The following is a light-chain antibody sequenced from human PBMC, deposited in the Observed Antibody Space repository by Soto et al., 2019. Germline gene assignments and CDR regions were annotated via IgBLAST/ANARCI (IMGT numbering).Light chain of an antibody. Sequence: EIVLTQSPATLSLSPGERATLSCRASQSVSSYLAWYQQKTGQAPRILIYDASNRATGIPDRFSGAGSGTDFTLTISRLEPEDFALYYCQQHDILPITFGQGTRLEIK. J-gene: IGKJ5*01. CDR2: DAS. CDR1: QSVSSY. V-gene: IGKV3-11*01. CDR3: QQHDILPIT.